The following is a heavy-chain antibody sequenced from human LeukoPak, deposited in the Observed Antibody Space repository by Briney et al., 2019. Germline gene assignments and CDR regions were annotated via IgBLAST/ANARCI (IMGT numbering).Heavy chain of an antibody. CDR3: ARAAEIIADFDY. CDR1: GFTSSSHW. D-gene: IGHD6-13*01. CDR2: IKQDGSQK. J-gene: IGHJ4*02. Sequence: GGSLRLSCVVSGFTSSSHWMSWVRQVPGKGLEWVANIKQDGSQKSYVDSVKGRFTISRDNAKNSLYLQMNSLRAEDTAIYYCARAAEIIADFDYWGQGTLVTVSS. V-gene: IGHV3-7*03.